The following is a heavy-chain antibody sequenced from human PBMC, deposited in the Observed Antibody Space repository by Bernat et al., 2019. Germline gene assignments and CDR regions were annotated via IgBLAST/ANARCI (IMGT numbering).Heavy chain of an antibody. CDR3: AKDWMERLPYDY. Sequence: QVQLVESGGGVVQPGRSLRLPCAASGFTFSSYGMHWVRQAPGKGLEWVAVISYDGSNKYYADSVKGRFTISRDNSKNTLYLQMNSLRAEDTAVYYCAKDWMERLPYDYWGQGTLVTVSS. V-gene: IGHV3-30*18. CDR2: ISYDGSNK. J-gene: IGHJ4*02. D-gene: IGHD1-1*01. CDR1: GFTFSSYG.